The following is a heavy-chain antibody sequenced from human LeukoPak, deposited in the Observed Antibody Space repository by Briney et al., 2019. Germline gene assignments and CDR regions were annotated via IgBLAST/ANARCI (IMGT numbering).Heavy chain of an antibody. Sequence: GGSLRLSCAASGFTVSSNYMSWVRQAPGKGLEWVSVIYSGGSTYYADSVKGRFTISRDNSKNTLYLQMNSLRAEDTAVYYCARETYYYDSSGYYNCFDYWGQGTLVTVSS. J-gene: IGHJ4*02. D-gene: IGHD3-22*01. CDR2: IYSGGST. V-gene: IGHV3-53*01. CDR1: GFTVSSNY. CDR3: ARETYYYDSSGYYNCFDY.